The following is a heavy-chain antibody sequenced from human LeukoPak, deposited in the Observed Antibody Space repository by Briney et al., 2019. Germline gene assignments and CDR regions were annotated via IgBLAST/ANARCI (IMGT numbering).Heavy chain of an antibody. J-gene: IGHJ6*02. Sequence: PSETLSLTCTVSGGSISSYYWSWIRQPPGKGLEWIGYIYYSGSTNYNPSLKSRLTMSVDTSKNQFSLKLNSVTAADTAVYYCTRGSMGGSGSYYKDYYYGMDVWGQGTTVTVSS. CDR3: TRGSMGGSGSYYKDYYYGMDV. CDR1: GGSISSYY. V-gene: IGHV4-59*12. D-gene: IGHD3-10*01. CDR2: IYYSGST.